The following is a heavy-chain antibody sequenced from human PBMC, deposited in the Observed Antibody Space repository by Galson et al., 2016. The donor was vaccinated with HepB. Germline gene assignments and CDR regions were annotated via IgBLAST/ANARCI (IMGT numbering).Heavy chain of an antibody. D-gene: IGHD1-26*01. J-gene: IGHJ6*04. V-gene: IGHV3-23*01. CDR3: VQGSTAPAI. CDR2: ISRSGDST. Sequence: SLRLSCAASGFTFSNYGMTWVRQAPGKGLEVASSISRSGDSTDYADSVKGRFTISGDNSKNTLSLQMNSLTADDTAIYYCVQGSTAPAIWGKGTTVTVSS. CDR1: GFTFSNYG.